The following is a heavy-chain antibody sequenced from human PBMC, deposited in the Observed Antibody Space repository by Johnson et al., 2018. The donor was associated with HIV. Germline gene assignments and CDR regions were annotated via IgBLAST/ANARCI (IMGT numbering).Heavy chain of an antibody. CDR2: IFSGGST. Sequence: VQVLESGGSVVRPGRSLRLSCAASGFTVSSNYMSWVRQAPGKGLEWVAVIFSGGSTYYADSVNGRFTLSRDNSKNTLYLQMNSLRAEDTALYYCAKGGFCSGGSCYFLGRELDAFDIWGQGTMVTVSS. CDR3: AKGGFCSGGSCYFLGRELDAFDI. D-gene: IGHD2-15*01. V-gene: IGHV3-66*01. CDR1: GFTVSSNY. J-gene: IGHJ3*02.